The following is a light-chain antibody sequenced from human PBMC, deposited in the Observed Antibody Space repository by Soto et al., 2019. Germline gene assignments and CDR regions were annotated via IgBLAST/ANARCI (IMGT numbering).Light chain of an antibody. V-gene: IGKV3-20*01. Sequence: EIVLTQAPGTLSLSPVERATLSCRASQSVSSNYLAWYQQKPGQAPRLLIYGASSRATGIPDRFSGSGSGTDFTLTISRLEPEDFAVYFCQQHGSSPPITFGQGTRLEI. CDR1: QSVSSNY. CDR2: GAS. CDR3: QQHGSSPPIT. J-gene: IGKJ5*01.